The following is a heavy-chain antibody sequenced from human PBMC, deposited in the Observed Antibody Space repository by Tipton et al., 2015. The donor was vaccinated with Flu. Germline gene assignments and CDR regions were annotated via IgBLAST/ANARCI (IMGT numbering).Heavy chain of an antibody. V-gene: IGHV3-7*01. Sequence: SGFTLSNHWVNWVRQAPGKGLAWVASMNEEGSVKNYVDSVKGRFTISRDNAKNSASLHMNSPRDEDTAVYYCAKDLVYCSSSSCTTYYHYYGMDVWGQGTTVTVSS. J-gene: IGHJ6*02. CDR1: GFTLSNHW. CDR2: MNEEGSVK. CDR3: AKDLVYCSSSSCTTYYHYYGMDV. D-gene: IGHD2-2*01.